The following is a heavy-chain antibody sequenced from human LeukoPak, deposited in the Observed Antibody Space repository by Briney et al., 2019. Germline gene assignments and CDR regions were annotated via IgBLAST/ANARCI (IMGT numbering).Heavy chain of an antibody. CDR1: GFTFSSYS. CDR3: ARSFMITFGGVIVQYYFDY. CDR2: ISSSSSYI. D-gene: IGHD3-16*02. V-gene: IGHV3-21*01. Sequence: GGSLRLSCAASGFTFSSYSMNWVRQAPGKGLEWVSSISSSSSYIYYADSVKGRLTISGDNAKNSLYLQMNSLRAEDTAVYYCARSFMITFGGVIVQYYFDYWGQGTLVTVSS. J-gene: IGHJ4*02.